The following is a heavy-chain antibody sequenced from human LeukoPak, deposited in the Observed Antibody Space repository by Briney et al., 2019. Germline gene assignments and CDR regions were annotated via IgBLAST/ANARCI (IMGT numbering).Heavy chain of an antibody. J-gene: IGHJ4*02. Sequence: PSETLSLTCTVSGGSISSYYWSWIRQPPGKGLEWIGYIYYSGSTNYNPSLKSRVTISVDTSKNHFSLKLSSVTAADTAVYYCARDGNGDYVNYFDYWGQGTLVTVSS. CDR1: GGSISSYY. D-gene: IGHD4-17*01. CDR2: IYYSGST. V-gene: IGHV4-59*01. CDR3: ARDGNGDYVNYFDY.